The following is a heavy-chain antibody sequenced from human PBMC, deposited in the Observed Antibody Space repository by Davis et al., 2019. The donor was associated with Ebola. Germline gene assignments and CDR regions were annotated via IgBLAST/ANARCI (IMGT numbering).Heavy chain of an antibody. J-gene: IGHJ4*02. CDR1: GGSFSGYY. CDR3: ARQGGHDYGDSFDYWGDKPFDY. V-gene: IGHV4-59*08. D-gene: IGHD4-17*01. Sequence: SETLSLTCAVYGGSFSGYYWSWIRQPPGKGLEWIGSIYYSGSTNYNPSLKSRVTISVDTSKNQFSLKLSSVTAADTAVYYCARQGGHDYGDSFDYWGDKPFDYWGQGTLVTVSS. CDR2: IYYSGST.